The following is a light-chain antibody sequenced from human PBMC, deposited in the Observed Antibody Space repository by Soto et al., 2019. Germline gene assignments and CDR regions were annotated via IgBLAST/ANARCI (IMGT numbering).Light chain of an antibody. CDR2: AAS. Sequence: DIQLTQSPSSLSASVGDRVTITCRASQGISTYLAWYQQKPGKVPKLLIYAASTLQSGVPSRFSGSGSGTDFTLTISSLQPEDVGNYYCQKYNSAPLTFGGGTKVDIK. V-gene: IGKV1-27*01. J-gene: IGKJ4*01. CDR3: QKYNSAPLT. CDR1: QGISTY.